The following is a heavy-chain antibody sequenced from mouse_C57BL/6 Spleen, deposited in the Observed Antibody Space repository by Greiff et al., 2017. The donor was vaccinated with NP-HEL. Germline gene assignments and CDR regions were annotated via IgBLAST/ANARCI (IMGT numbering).Heavy chain of an antibody. V-gene: IGHV2-2*01. D-gene: IGHD4-1*02. CDR2: IWSGGST. Sequence: QVQLQESGPGLVQPSQSLSITCTVSGFSLTSYGVHWVRQSPGKGLEWLGVIWSGGSTDYNAAFISRLSIRKDNSKSQVFFKMNSLQADDTAIYYCARKGELRPSTGTWELGYWGQGTTLTVSS. CDR3: ARKGELRPSTGTWELGY. J-gene: IGHJ2*01. CDR1: GFSLTSYG.